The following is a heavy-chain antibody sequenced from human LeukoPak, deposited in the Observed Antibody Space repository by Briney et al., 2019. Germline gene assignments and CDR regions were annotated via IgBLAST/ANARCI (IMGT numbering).Heavy chain of an antibody. CDR2: ISWNSGSI. V-gene: IGHV3-9*01. Sequence: PGGSLRLSCAASGFTFDDYAMHWVRQAPGKGLEWVSGISWNSGSIGYADSVKGRFTISRDNAKNSLYLQMNSLRAEDTALYYCAKDMAGGIAVACTGFDYWGQGTLVTVSS. CDR1: GFTFDDYA. D-gene: IGHD6-19*01. J-gene: IGHJ4*02. CDR3: AKDMAGGIAVACTGFDY.